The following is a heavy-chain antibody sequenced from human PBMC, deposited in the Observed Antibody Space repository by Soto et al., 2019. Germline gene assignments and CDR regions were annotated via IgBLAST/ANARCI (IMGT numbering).Heavy chain of an antibody. V-gene: IGHV3-30-3*01. J-gene: IGHJ4*02. CDR3: ARPVEMATIYGYFDY. Sequence: GGSLRLSCAASGFTLSSYAMHWVRQAPGKGLEWVAVISYDGSNKYYADSVKGRFTISRDNSKNTLYLQMNSLRAEDTAVYYCARPVEMATIYGYFDYWGQGTLVTVSS. CDR1: GFTLSSYA. CDR2: ISYDGSNK. D-gene: IGHD5-12*01.